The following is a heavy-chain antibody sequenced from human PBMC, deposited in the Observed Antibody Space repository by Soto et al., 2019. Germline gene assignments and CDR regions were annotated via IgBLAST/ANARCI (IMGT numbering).Heavy chain of an antibody. CDR1: GYTFTSYG. J-gene: IGHJ6*02. CDR3: ARGGIVVVVAATPSYYYYGMDV. Sequence: ASVKVSCKASGYTFTSYGISWVRQAPGQGLEWMGWISAYNGNTNYAQKLQGRVTMTTDTSTSTAYMELRSLRPDDTAVYYCARGGIVVVVAATPSYYYYGMDVWGQGTTVTVSS. D-gene: IGHD2-15*01. CDR2: ISAYNGNT. V-gene: IGHV1-18*04.